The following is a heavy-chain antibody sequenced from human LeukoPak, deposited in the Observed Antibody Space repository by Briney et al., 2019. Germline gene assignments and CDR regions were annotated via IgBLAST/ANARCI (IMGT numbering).Heavy chain of an antibody. CDR3: ARVRSVGGNPHAFNI. V-gene: IGHV3-21*01. J-gene: IGHJ3*02. CDR2: ITATGLHI. D-gene: IGHD4-23*01. Sequence: PGGSLRLSCAGSGVTFSGYSMNWVRQAPGKGLEWVSAITATGLHIYYADSVKGRFTIFRDNAKNSLYLQMNSLRVEDTALYYCARVRSVGGNPHAFNIWGQGTMVTVSS. CDR1: GVTFSGYS.